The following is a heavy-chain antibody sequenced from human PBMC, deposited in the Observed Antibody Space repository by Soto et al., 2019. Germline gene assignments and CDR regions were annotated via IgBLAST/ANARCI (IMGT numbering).Heavy chain of an antibody. Sequence: SETLSLTCGVSGDTISTGGYSWAWIRQPPGKALEWIGHTYHSGNPYYNPSLTSRVIISVDRSKNQFSLKLSSVTAADTAVYYCARQEIAASPFDYWGQGTLVTVSS. CDR3: ARQEIAASPFDY. V-gene: IGHV4-30-2*01. J-gene: IGHJ4*02. CDR2: TYHSGNP. CDR1: GDTISTGGYS. D-gene: IGHD6-13*01.